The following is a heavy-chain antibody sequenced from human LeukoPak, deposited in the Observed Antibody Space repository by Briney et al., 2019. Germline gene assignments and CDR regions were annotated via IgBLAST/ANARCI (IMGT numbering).Heavy chain of an antibody. CDR3: ARDAGNSGYGCDL. J-gene: IGHJ5*02. Sequence: GGSLRLSCAASGFIFSQYSMNWVRQAPGKGLEWVSHIRSSSETFYADSVKGRFTISRDNARNSLYLQMNNLRGEDTAIYYCARDAGNSGYGCDLWGQGTLVAVSS. D-gene: IGHD5-12*01. CDR2: IRSSSET. V-gene: IGHV3-48*01. CDR1: GFIFSQYS.